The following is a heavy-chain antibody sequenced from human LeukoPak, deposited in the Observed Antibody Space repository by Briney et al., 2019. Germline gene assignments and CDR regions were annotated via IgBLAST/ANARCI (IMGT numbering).Heavy chain of an antibody. V-gene: IGHV3-33*06. CDR2: IWYDGSNK. J-gene: IGHJ4*02. CDR3: AKDLTYYYDSSGYSAGS. Sequence: PGGSLRLSCAASGFTFSSYGMHWVRQAPGKGLEWVAVIWYDGSNKYYADSVKGRFTISRDNSKNALYLQMNSLRAEDTAVYYCAKDLTYYYDSSGYSAGSGGQGTLVTVSS. CDR1: GFTFSSYG. D-gene: IGHD3-22*01.